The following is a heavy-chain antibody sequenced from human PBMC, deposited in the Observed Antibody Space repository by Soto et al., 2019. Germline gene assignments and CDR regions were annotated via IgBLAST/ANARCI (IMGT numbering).Heavy chain of an antibody. CDR3: ARGGEHLLIRGYYYGMDV. J-gene: IGHJ6*02. CDR1: GYTFTGYD. Sequence: ASVKVSCKASGYTFTGYDMHWVRQAPGQGLEWMGWINPNSGGTNYAQKFQGWVTMTRDTSISTAYMELSRLRSDDTAVYYCARGGEHLLIRGYYYGMDVWGQGTTVTVSS. CDR2: INPNSGGT. D-gene: IGHD3-16*01. V-gene: IGHV1-2*04.